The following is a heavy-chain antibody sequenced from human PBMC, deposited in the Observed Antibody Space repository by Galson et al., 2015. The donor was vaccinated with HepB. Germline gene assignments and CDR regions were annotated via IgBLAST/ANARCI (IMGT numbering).Heavy chain of an antibody. CDR3: ARGTTPYYDFWSGDYTSDWTFDY. CDR2: ISTSNAKR. V-gene: IGHV1-18*01. J-gene: IGHJ4*02. Sequence: SVKVSCKASGYTFSSYGIAWVRQAPGQGLEWMGWISTSNAKRNYPQKFQGRVTLTTDIMTSTAYMELRSLTSDDTAVYYCARGTTPYYDFWSGDYTSDWTFDYWGRGTLVTVSS. D-gene: IGHD3-3*01. CDR1: GYTFSSYG.